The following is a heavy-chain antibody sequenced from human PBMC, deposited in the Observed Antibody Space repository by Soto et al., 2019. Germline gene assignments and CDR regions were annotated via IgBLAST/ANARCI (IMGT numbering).Heavy chain of an antibody. V-gene: IGHV4-30-2*01. J-gene: IGHJ4*02. CDR2: ICHSGST. Sequence: PSETLSLTCAVSGGSISSGGYSWSWIRQPPGKGLEWIGYICHSGSTYYNPSLKSRVTISVDRSKNQFSLKLSSVTAADTAVYYCARAVPYSSSWCVDYWGQGTLVTVSS. CDR3: ARAVPYSSSWCVDY. D-gene: IGHD6-13*01. CDR1: GGSISSGGYS.